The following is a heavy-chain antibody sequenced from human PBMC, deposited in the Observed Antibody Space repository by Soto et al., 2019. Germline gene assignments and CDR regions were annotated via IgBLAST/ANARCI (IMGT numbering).Heavy chain of an antibody. J-gene: IGHJ6*03. Sequence: PSETLSLTCTVSGGSISSHYWSWIRQPPGQGLEWIGYIYYSGSTNYNPSLKSRVTISVDTSKSQFSLKLSSVTAADTALYFCARGGGDYYMDVWDKGTTVTVSS. CDR2: IYYSGST. V-gene: IGHV4-59*11. CDR1: GGSISSHY. CDR3: ARGGGDYYMDV. D-gene: IGHD3-16*01.